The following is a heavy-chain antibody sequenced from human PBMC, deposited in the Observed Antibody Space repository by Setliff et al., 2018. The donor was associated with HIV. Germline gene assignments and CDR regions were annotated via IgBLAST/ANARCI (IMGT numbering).Heavy chain of an antibody. Sequence: PGESLKISCKASGYTFTNYWIGWVRQMPGKGLEWIGVIHPGDFVTRYGPSFQGQVSISADTSITTAYLYWSSLKASDTAIYYCTRRRRAPGTEDLEAYWGQGTLVTVSS. V-gene: IGHV5-51*01. CDR3: TRRRRAPGTEDLEAY. D-gene: IGHD1-26*01. CDR1: GYTFTNYW. CDR2: IHPGDFVT. J-gene: IGHJ4*02.